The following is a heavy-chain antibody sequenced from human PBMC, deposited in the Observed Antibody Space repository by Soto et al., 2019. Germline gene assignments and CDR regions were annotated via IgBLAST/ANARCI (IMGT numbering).Heavy chain of an antibody. D-gene: IGHD2-2*01. CDR3: ARAWDCSRTNCYYQSWFDP. Sequence: GASVKVSCKASGGTFSSYAISWVRQAPGQGLEWMGGIIPIFGTPKYAQKFQGRVTMTAVESTSTVYMELSSLRSEDTAVYYCARAWDCSRTNCYYQSWFDPWGQGTLVTVSS. V-gene: IGHV1-69*13. CDR1: GGTFSSYA. CDR2: IIPIFGTP. J-gene: IGHJ5*02.